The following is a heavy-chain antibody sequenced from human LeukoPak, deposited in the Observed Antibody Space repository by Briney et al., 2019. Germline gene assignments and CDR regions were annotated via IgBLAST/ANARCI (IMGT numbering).Heavy chain of an antibody. D-gene: IGHD6-19*01. V-gene: IGHV1-8*01. Sequence: EASVKVSCKASGYTFTNYDFNWVRQAPGQGLEWLGWMRPNTGDTHSALKFQGRVTMTRDTSITTAYMELSNLASDDTAVYFCAISTGWYRFDYWGQGTKVTVSS. CDR2: MRPNTGDT. CDR3: AISTGWYRFDY. CDR1: GYTFTNYD. J-gene: IGHJ4*02.